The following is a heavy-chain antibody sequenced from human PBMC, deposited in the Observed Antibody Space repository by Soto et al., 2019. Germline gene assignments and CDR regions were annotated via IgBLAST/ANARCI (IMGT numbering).Heavy chain of an antibody. CDR3: ARDRITMRDAFDI. J-gene: IGHJ3*02. Sequence: LSLTCTVSGGSISSGGYYWSWIRQHPGKGLEWIGYIYYSGSTYYNPSLKSRVTISVDTSKNQFSLKLSSVTAADTAVYYCARDRITMRDAFDIWGQGTMVTVSS. CDR1: GGSISSGGYY. CDR2: IYYSGST. V-gene: IGHV4-31*03. D-gene: IGHD3-22*01.